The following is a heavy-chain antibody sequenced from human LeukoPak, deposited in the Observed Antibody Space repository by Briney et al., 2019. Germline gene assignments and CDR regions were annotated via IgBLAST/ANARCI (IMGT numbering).Heavy chain of an antibody. CDR3: ARAFRRFNGMDV. V-gene: IGHV1-8*01. CDR2: VNPNSGNT. D-gene: IGHD3-3*01. CDR1: GYTFTSYD. J-gene: IGHJ6*02. Sequence: ASVKVSCKASGYTFTSYDINWVRQATGQGLEWMGWVNPNSGNTGYAQKFQGRVTMTRNTSISTAYMELSSLRSEDTAVYYCARAFRRFNGMDVWGQGTTVTVSS.